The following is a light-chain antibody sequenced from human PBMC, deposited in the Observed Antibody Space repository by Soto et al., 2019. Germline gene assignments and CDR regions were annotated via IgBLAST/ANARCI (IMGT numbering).Light chain of an antibody. CDR3: QVWDSSSEHVL. J-gene: IGLJ2*01. CDR2: YDS. V-gene: IGLV3-21*04. Sequence: SYELTQPPSVSVAPGKTASITCGGNNIGTKSVHWHQQKPGQAPVLVIYYDSDRPSGIPERFSGSNSGSTATLSISRVEAGDEVDFYCQVWDSSSEHVLFGGGTKLTVL. CDR1: NIGTKS.